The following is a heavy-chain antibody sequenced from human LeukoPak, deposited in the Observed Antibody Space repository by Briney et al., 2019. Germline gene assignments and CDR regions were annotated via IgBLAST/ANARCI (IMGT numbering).Heavy chain of an antibody. Sequence: SVKVSCKASGGTFSSYAISWVRQAPGQGLEWMGGIIPIFGTANYAQKFQGRVTITADESTGTAYMELSSLRSEDTAVYYCASSYDSSGYSLDYWGQGTLVTVSS. CDR2: IIPIFGTA. CDR1: GGTFSSYA. D-gene: IGHD3-22*01. J-gene: IGHJ4*02. V-gene: IGHV1-69*01. CDR3: ASSYDSSGYSLDY.